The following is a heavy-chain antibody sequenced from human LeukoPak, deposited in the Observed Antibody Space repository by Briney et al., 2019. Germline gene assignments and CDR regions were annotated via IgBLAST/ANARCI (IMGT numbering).Heavy chain of an antibody. D-gene: IGHD3-10*01. CDR3: ARDQRSYGSGSYYGIDY. CDR2: ISAYNGNT. J-gene: IGHJ4*02. CDR1: GYTFTSHG. Sequence: ASVKVSCKASGYTFTSHGISWVRQAPGQGLEWMGWISAYNGNTNYAQKLQGRVTMTTDTSTSTAYMELRSLRSDDTAVYYCARDQRSYGSGSYYGIDYWGQGTLVTVSS. V-gene: IGHV1-18*01.